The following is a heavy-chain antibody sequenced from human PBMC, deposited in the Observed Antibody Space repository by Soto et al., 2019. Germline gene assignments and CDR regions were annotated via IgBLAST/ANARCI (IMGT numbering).Heavy chain of an antibody. J-gene: IGHJ5*02. CDR3: ARANLYYDFWSGPPGNWFEH. CDR1: GGSFSGYY. D-gene: IGHD3-3*01. CDR2: INHSVST. V-gene: IGHV4-34*01. Sequence: SETLSLTCAVYGGSFSGYYWSWIRQPPGKGLEWIGEINHSVSTNYNPSLKSRVTISVDTSKNQFSLKLSSVTAADTAVYYCARANLYYDFWSGPPGNWFEHWGQGTMVNVSS.